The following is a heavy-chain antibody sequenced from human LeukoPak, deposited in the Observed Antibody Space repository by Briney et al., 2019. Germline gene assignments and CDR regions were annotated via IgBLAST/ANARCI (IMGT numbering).Heavy chain of an antibody. CDR1: GGSISTYY. V-gene: IGHV4-59*01. CDR3: ARSYDSRGYYYYGMDV. J-gene: IGHJ6*02. CDR2: IYYTGDT. D-gene: IGHD3-22*01. Sequence: SETLSLTCTVSGGSISTYYWSWIRQPPGKGLQWIGYIYYTGDTDYNPSLKSRVTISLDTSKNEFSLRLTSVTAGDTAVYYCARSYDSRGYYYYGMDVWGQGTTVTVSS.